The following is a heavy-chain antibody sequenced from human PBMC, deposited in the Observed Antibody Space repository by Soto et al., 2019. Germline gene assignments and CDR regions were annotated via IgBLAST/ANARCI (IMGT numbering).Heavy chain of an antibody. CDR2: IKQDGAEK. CDR3: TTSPHRDSERVFV. D-gene: IGHD1-26*01. V-gene: IGHV3-7*01. Sequence: GGSLRLSCAASGFTFSTYWMSWVRRTPGKGLEWVANIKQDGAEKYYVDSVRGRLTVSRDNAKSSLYLQMNSLRVEDTAVYYCTTSPHRDSERVFVWGQGTTVTVSS. CDR1: GFTFSTYW. J-gene: IGHJ6*02.